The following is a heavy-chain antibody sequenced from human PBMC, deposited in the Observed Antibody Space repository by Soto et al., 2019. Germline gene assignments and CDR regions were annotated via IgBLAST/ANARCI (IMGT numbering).Heavy chain of an antibody. Sequence: QVQLVESGGGVVQPGGSLRLSCAASGFTFGRHGMHWVRQAPGKGLEWVAVIGSDGRRASYADSVKGRFTISRDNCQNTLYLQMTSLRAEETAVDYCARDDDSGDNGLDYWGQGTLVTVSS. D-gene: IGHD4-17*01. CDR1: GFTFGRHG. J-gene: IGHJ4*02. CDR2: IGSDGRRA. V-gene: IGHV3-33*01. CDR3: ARDDDSGDNGLDY.